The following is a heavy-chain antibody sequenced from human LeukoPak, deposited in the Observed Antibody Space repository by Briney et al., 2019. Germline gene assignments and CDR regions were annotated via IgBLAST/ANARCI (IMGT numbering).Heavy chain of an antibody. CDR2: IYHSGST. V-gene: IGHV4-38-2*02. Sequence: SETLSLTCTVSGYSISSGYYWGWIRQPPGKGLEWIGEIYHSGSTNYNPSLKSRVTISVDKSKNQFSLKLSSVTAADTAVYYCAVIDMIVVENYFDYWGQGTLVTVSS. J-gene: IGHJ4*02. D-gene: IGHD3-22*01. CDR3: AVIDMIVVENYFDY. CDR1: GYSISSGYY.